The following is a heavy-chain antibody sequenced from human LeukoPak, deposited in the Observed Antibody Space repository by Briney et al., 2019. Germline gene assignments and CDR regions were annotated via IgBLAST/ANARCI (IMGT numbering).Heavy chain of an antibody. CDR1: GYTFTSYD. Sequence: ASVKVSCKASGYTFTSYDINWVRQATGQGLEWMGWMNPNSGNTGYAQKFQGRVTITRDTSARSSYMELSSLRSEDTAVYYCARSYIVVVPAVYFDYWGRGTLVTVSS. J-gene: IGHJ4*02. CDR2: MNPNSGNT. V-gene: IGHV1-8*01. D-gene: IGHD2-2*01. CDR3: ARSYIVVVPAVYFDY.